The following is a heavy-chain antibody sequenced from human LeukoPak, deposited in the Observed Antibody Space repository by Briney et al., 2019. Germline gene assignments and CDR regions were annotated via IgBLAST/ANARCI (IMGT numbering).Heavy chain of an antibody. J-gene: IGHJ4*02. D-gene: IGHD5-18*01. CDR2: IYYSGST. Sequence: SETLSPTCTVSGGSISSSSYYWGWIRQPPGKGLEWIGSIYYSGSTYYNPSLKSRVTISVDTSKNQFSLKLSSVTAADTAVYYCARHEGIQLWLQDYWGQGTLVTVSS. V-gene: IGHV4-39*01. CDR3: ARHEGIQLWLQDY. CDR1: GGSISSSSYY.